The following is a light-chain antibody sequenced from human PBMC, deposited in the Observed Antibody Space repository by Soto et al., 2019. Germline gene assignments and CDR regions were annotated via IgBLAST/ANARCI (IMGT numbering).Light chain of an antibody. CDR1: QDINDY. V-gene: IGKV1-16*02. CDR2: TAS. Sequence: DIQMTQSPSSLSASVGDRVTITCRATQDINDYLVWFQQKPGKAPKSLTYTASNLQGGVPAYFIASGSGTDFTLTISSLQPEDFATYYCQQYKSYPWTFGQGTKVEIK. J-gene: IGKJ1*01. CDR3: QQYKSYPWT.